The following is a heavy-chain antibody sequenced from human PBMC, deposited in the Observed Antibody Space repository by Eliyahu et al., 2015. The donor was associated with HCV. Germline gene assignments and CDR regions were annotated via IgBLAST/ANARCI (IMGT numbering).Heavy chain of an antibody. J-gene: IGHJ4*02. Sequence: QVQLQESGPGLVKPSETLSLTCGVSGYSISSGYYWGWVRQPPGKGLEWIGGGLPWWGFPSGDITHYKASLKSRVTISADTSKNQISLKLRSVTAADTAVYYCARASGDTTRVYFFDYWGQGTLVTVSS. D-gene: IGHD5-18*01. V-gene: IGHV4-38-2*01. CDR2: FPSGDIT. CDR3: ARASGDTTRVYFFDY. CDR1: GYSISSGYY.